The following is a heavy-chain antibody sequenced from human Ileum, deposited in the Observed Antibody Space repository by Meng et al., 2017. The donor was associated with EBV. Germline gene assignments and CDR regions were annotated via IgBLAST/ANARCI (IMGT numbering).Heavy chain of an antibody. D-gene: IGHD6-19*01. Sequence: QVQLQESGPGLAKPSGTLALACAVSGGSISSSNWWSWGRQPPGKGLEWIGEIYHSGSTNYNPSLKSRVTISVDKSKNQFSLNLSSVTAADTAVYYRARVGQWLPIDYWGQGTLVTVSS. CDR3: ARVGQWLPIDY. CDR2: IYHSGST. CDR1: GGSISSSNW. V-gene: IGHV4-4*02. J-gene: IGHJ4*02.